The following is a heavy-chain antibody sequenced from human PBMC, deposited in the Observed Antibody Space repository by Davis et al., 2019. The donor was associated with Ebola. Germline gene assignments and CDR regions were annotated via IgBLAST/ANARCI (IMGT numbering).Heavy chain of an antibody. CDR2: TYYTSKWYN. D-gene: IGHD5-24*01. J-gene: IGHJ3*02. CDR3: ARGWLRTGLDI. V-gene: IGHV6-1*01. Sequence: PSETLSLTCAISGDSVSGKNGAWNWIRQSPSRGLEWRGRTYYTSKWYNHYAASVKSRATINPDTSKNQFSLQLNSVTPEDTAVYYCARGWLRTGLDIWGQGTMVNVSS. CDR1: GDSVSGKNGA.